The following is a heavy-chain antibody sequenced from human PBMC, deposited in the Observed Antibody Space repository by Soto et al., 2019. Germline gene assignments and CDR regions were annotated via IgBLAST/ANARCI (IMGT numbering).Heavy chain of an antibody. CDR3: APFFWRGSPGY. Sequence: QVQLQESGPGLVKPSETLSLTCTVSGGSVSSGSYYWSWIRQPPGKGLEWIGYIDYSESTNYNPSLKSRVTISVDTSKNQFSLKLSSVTAADTAVYYCAPFFWRGSPGYWGQGTLVTVSS. CDR1: GGSVSSGSYY. V-gene: IGHV4-61*01. D-gene: IGHD3-3*01. CDR2: IDYSEST. J-gene: IGHJ4*02.